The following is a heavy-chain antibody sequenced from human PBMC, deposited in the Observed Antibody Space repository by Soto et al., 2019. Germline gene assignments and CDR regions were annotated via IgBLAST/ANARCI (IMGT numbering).Heavy chain of an antibody. CDR2: ISYDGSNK. J-gene: IGHJ4*02. CDR1: GFTFSTYA. V-gene: IGHV3-30*04. CDR3: ARWHDLILPPHSDD. Sequence: QAQLVESGGGVVQPGRSLRLSCAASGFTFSTYAMHWVRQAPGKGLEWVAVISYDGSNKNYADSVKGRFTVSRDNSKNTMFLQMNSLRAEDTAVYYCARWHDLILPPHSDDWGQGTLVTVSS. D-gene: IGHD3-3*01.